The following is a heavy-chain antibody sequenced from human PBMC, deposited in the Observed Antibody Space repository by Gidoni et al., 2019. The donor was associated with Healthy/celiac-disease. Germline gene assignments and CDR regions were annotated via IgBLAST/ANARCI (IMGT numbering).Heavy chain of an antibody. V-gene: IGHV3-74*01. CDR1: GFTFSSYW. D-gene: IGHD3-16*01. Sequence: EVQLVESGGGLVQPGGSLRLSCAASGFTFSSYWMHWVRQAPGKGLVWVSRINSDGSSTSYADSVKGRFTISRDNAKNTLYLQMNSLRAEDTAVYYCASLMGITTIYYYGMDVWGQGTTVTVSS. CDR2: INSDGSST. CDR3: ASLMGITTIYYYGMDV. J-gene: IGHJ6*02.